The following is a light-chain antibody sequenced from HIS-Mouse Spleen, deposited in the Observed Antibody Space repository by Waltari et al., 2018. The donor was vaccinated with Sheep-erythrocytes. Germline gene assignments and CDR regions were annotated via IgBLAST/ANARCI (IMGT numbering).Light chain of an antibody. V-gene: IGKV3-11*01. CDR1: QRVSSY. CDR3: QQRSNWLT. Sequence: EIVLTQSPATLSLSPGERATLSCRPSQRVSSYLAWYLQNPVQAPRLLIYDAYNRATGMPARFSGSESGTDFTLTISSLEPEDCAVYYCQQRSNWLTFGGGTKVEIK. CDR2: DAY. J-gene: IGKJ4*01.